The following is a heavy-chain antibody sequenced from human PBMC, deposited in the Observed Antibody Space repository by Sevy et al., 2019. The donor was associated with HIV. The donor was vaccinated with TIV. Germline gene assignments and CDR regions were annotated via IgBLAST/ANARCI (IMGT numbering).Heavy chain of an antibody. J-gene: IGHJ3*02. D-gene: IGHD3-22*01. CDR2: ISSSSSTI. CDR1: GFTFSSYS. V-gene: IGHV3-48*02. Sequence: GGSLRLSCAASGFTFSSYSMNWVRQAPGKGLEWVSYISSSSSTIYYADSVKGRFTISRDNAKNSLYLQMNSLRDEGTAVYYCARDGPPAYYYDSSGIGGDAFDIWGQGTMVTVSS. CDR3: ARDGPPAYYYDSSGIGGDAFDI.